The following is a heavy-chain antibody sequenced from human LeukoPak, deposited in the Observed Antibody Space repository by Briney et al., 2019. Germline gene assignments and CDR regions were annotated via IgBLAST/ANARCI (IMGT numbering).Heavy chain of an antibody. V-gene: IGHV3-23*01. CDR2: ISDSGGRT. CDR1: GITLSNYG. J-gene: IGHJ4*02. Sequence: GGSLRLSCAVSGITLSNYGMSWVRQAPGKGLEWVAGISDSGGRTNYADSVKGRFTISRDNPKNTLYLQMNSLRAEDTAVYFCAKRGVAIRVILVGFHKEAYYFDSWGQGALVTVPS. CDR3: AKRGVAIRVILVGFHKEAYYFDS. D-gene: IGHD3-22*01.